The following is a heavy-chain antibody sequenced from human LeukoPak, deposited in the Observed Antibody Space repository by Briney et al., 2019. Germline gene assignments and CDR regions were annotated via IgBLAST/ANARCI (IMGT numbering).Heavy chain of an antibody. D-gene: IGHD5-12*01. Sequence: GSLRLSCAASGFTFSSYAMSWVRQAPGKGLEWVSAISGSGGSTYYADSVKGRFTISRDNAKNSLYLQMNSLRAEDTALYHCARGYSGYDSITDFDYWGQGTLVTVSS. CDR3: ARGYSGYDSITDFDY. CDR2: ISGSGGST. V-gene: IGHV3-23*01. J-gene: IGHJ4*02. CDR1: GFTFSSYA.